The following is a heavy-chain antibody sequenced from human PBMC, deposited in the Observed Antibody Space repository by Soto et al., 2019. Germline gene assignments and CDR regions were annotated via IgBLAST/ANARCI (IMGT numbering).Heavy chain of an antibody. CDR3: ARDQEDDFWSGYYTHFDY. CDR2: ISAYNGKT. Sequence: QVQLVQSGAEVKKPGASVKVSCKASGYTFTSYGISWVRQAPGQGLEWMGWISAYNGKTNYAQKLQGRVTITTDTSTGTAYMELRSLRSDDTAVYYCARDQEDDFWSGYYTHFDYWGQETLVTVSS. CDR1: GYTFTSYG. V-gene: IGHV1-18*04. J-gene: IGHJ4*02. D-gene: IGHD3-3*01.